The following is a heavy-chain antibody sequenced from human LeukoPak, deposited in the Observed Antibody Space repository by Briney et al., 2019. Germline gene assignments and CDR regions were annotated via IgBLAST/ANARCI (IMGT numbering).Heavy chain of an antibody. D-gene: IGHD6-19*01. Sequence: PGGSLRLSCAASGFTFSSYATSWVRQAPGKGLEWVSAISGSGGSTYYADSVKGRFTISRDNSKNTLYLQMNSLRAEDTTVYYCTTTGYSSGRTPNYWGQGTLVTVSS. CDR2: ISGSGGST. V-gene: IGHV3-23*01. CDR3: TTTGYSSGRTPNY. CDR1: GFTFSSYA. J-gene: IGHJ4*02.